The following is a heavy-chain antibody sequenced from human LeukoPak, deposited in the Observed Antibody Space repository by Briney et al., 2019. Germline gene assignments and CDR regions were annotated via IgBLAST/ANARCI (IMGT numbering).Heavy chain of an antibody. D-gene: IGHD3-10*01. CDR3: ARASGPFDY. V-gene: IGHV3-33*01. Sequence: GGSLRLSCAASGFTFSVYGMHWVRQAPGKGLEWVAVIWNDGCNKYYADSVKGRFTISRDNSKNTLYLQMNSLRAEDTAVYSCARASGPFDYWGQGTLVTVSS. CDR1: GFTFSVYG. J-gene: IGHJ4*02. CDR2: IWNDGCNK.